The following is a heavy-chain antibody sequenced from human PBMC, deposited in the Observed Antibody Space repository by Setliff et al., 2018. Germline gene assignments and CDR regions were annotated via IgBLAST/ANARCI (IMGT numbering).Heavy chain of an antibody. D-gene: IGHD3-16*01. V-gene: IGHV4-4*08. CDR2: IYSSGST. J-gene: IGHJ3*01. CDR1: GGSISSDY. CDR3: ARQVGGGLWTFDV. Sequence: ETLSLTCTVSGGSISSDYWSWIRQPPGKGLEWIGYIYSSGSTKYNPSLKSRVTISVDTSKNQFSLKLNSVTAADAAIYYCARQVGGGLWTFDVWGQGTMVTVS.